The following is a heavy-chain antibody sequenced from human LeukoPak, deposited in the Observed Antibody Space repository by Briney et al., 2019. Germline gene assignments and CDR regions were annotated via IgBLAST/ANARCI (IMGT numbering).Heavy chain of an antibody. J-gene: IGHJ4*02. V-gene: IGHV3-23*01. Sequence: GGSLRLSCAASGFTFSSYAKNWFRQAPGKGLEWVAFISDSGGSTYYAESVKGRFTISRDNSKNTLYLQMSSLRAEDTAIYYCAKDASRRPSDYWGPGTLVTVSS. CDR2: ISDSGGST. D-gene: IGHD2-2*01. CDR1: GFTFSSYA. CDR3: AKDASRRPSDY.